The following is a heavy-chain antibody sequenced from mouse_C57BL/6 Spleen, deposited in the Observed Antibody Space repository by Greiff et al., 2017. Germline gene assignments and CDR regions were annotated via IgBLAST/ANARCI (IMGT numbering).Heavy chain of an antibody. J-gene: IGHJ2*01. CDR2: INYDGSST. CDR3: ARERDYGSFFDY. Sequence: EVKLMESEGGLVQPGSSMKLSCTASGFTFSDYYMAWVRQVPEKGLEWVANINYDGSSTYYLDSLKSRFIISRDNAKNLLYLQMSSLKSEDTATYYCARERDYGSFFDYWGRGTTLTVSS. D-gene: IGHD1-1*01. CDR1: GFTFSDYY. V-gene: IGHV5-16*01.